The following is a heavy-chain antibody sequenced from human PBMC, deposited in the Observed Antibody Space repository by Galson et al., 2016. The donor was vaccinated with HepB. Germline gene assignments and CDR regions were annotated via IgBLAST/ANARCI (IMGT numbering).Heavy chain of an antibody. V-gene: IGHV4-59*01. CDR1: GGSISSYY. CDR3: ARGYDSSGYYYGSDAFDL. CDR2: MSYSGSI. Sequence: SETLSLTCSVSGGSISSYYWSWIRQPPGKGLEWIGYMSYSGSINYNPSLKSRVTLSGDTSKNQFSLKLRSVTTADTAVYYCARGYDSSGYYYGSDAFDLWGLGTMVTVS. J-gene: IGHJ3*01. D-gene: IGHD3-22*01.